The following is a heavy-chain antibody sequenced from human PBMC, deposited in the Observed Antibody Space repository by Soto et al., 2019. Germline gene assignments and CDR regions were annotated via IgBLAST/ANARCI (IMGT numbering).Heavy chain of an antibody. D-gene: IGHD2-2*01. V-gene: IGHV3-23*01. Sequence: GGSLRLSSAASEFTFSTYDMSWVRQAPGKGLEWVSDISGSGDNTYYADSVKGRFTISRDNSKNTLYLRMNSLRAEDTAIYYCAKDLVHCSGTRCARYFDYWGQGTLVTVSS. CDR2: ISGSGDNT. J-gene: IGHJ4*02. CDR1: EFTFSTYD. CDR3: AKDLVHCSGTRCARYFDY.